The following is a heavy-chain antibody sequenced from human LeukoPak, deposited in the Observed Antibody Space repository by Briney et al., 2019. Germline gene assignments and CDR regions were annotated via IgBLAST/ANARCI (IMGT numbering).Heavy chain of an antibody. J-gene: IGHJ4*02. CDR3: AKLGCTGTICYANY. CDR1: GFTFSNYV. V-gene: IGHV3-23*01. D-gene: IGHD2-2*01. Sequence: GGSLRLSCAASGFTFSNYVMSWVRQAPGKGLEWVSEISGSGGSTHYTDSVKGRFTISRDNSKNTLYLQMYSLRAEDTALYYCAKLGCTGTICYANYWGQGTLVTVSS. CDR2: ISGSGGST.